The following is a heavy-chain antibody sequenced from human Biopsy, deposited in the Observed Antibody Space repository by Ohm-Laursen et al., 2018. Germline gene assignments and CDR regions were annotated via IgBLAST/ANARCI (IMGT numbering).Heavy chain of an antibody. CDR1: RGSISSYY. CDR2: MSNSGST. J-gene: IGHJ5*02. D-gene: IGHD3-22*01. CDR3: ARDYDTSGYYYVS. V-gene: IGHV4-59*01. Sequence: GTLSLTCSVSRGSISSYYWSWIRQPPGKGLEWIGYMSNSGSTNYNPSLKTRVTISLDTPKNQFSLKLSSVTAADTAVYYCARDYDTSGYYYVSWGQGTLVTVSS.